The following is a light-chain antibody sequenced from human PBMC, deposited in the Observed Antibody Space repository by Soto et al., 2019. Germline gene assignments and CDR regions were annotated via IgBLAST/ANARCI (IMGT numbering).Light chain of an antibody. J-gene: IGLJ2*01. Sequence: QSVLTPPASVSESPGPSIIISCTGASSDVGTYSLVSWYQQHPGKAPKLLIYEGSRRPSGVSNRFSGSTSDNTASLTISGLQAEDEADYYRCSYAGSPNFVLFGGGTKLTVL. CDR1: SSDVGTYSL. CDR2: EGS. CDR3: CSYAGSPNFVL. V-gene: IGLV2-23*01.